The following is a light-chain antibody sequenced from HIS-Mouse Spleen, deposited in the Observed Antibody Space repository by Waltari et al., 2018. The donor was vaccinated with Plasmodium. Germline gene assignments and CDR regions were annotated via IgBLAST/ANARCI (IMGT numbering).Light chain of an antibody. Sequence: SYELTQPLSVSVALGQTARITCGGNNTGSKNVHWYQKKPGQAPVLVIYRDSNRPSGIPERFSVSNSGNTATLTISRAQAGDEADYYCQVWDSSTVVFGGGTKLTVL. CDR2: RDS. CDR3: QVWDSSTVV. V-gene: IGLV3-9*01. CDR1: NTGSKN. J-gene: IGLJ2*01.